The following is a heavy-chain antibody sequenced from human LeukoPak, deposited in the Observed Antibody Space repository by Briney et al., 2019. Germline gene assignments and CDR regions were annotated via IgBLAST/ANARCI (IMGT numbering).Heavy chain of an antibody. V-gene: IGHV4-59*11. D-gene: IGHD3-10*01. Sequence: SETLSLTCTVSGGSISSHYWSWIRQPPGKGLEWIGYIYYSGSTNYNPSLKSRVTISVDTSKSQFSLKLSSVTAADTAVYYCATIGELFNYWGQGTLVTVSS. CDR1: GGSISSHY. J-gene: IGHJ4*02. CDR2: IYYSGST. CDR3: ATIGELFNY.